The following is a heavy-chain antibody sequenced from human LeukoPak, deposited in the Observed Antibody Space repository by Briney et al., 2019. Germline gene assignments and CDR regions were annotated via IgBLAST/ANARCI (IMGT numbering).Heavy chain of an antibody. V-gene: IGHV3-33*01. Sequence: GRSLRLSCAASGFIFSSYGMHWVRQAPGKGLEWVAVIWYDGSNKYYADSVKGRFTISRDNSKNTLYLQMNSLRAEDTAVYYCARRYCSSTSCYLSNWFNPWGQGTLVTVSS. CDR2: IWYDGSNK. CDR3: ARRYCSSTSCYLSNWFNP. J-gene: IGHJ5*02. D-gene: IGHD2-2*01. CDR1: GFIFSSYG.